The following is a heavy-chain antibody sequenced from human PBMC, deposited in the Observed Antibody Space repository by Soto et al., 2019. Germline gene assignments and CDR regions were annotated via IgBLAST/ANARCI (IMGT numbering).Heavy chain of an antibody. CDR1: GGSISSSSYY. Sequence: ETLSLTCTVSGGSISSSSYYWGWIRQPPGKGLEWIGSIYYSGSTYYNPPLKSRVTISVDTPKNQFSLKLSSVTAADTAVYYCARLGSDFGVAYDYWGQGTLVTVSS. J-gene: IGHJ4*02. V-gene: IGHV4-39*01. CDR2: IYYSGST. CDR3: ARLGSDFGVAYDY. D-gene: IGHD3-3*01.